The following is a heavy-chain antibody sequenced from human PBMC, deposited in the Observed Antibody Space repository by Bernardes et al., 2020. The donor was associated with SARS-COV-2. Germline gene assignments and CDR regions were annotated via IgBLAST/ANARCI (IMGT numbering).Heavy chain of an antibody. CDR1: GFTFSSYA. Sequence: GGSLRLSCAASGFTFSSYAMSWVRQAPGKGLEWVSAISGSGGSTYYADSVKGRFTISRDNSKNTLYLQMNSLRAEDTAVYYCAKDLLAYCGGDCYSLGVFDYWGQGTLVTVSS. J-gene: IGHJ4*02. D-gene: IGHD2-21*02. CDR3: AKDLLAYCGGDCYSLGVFDY. V-gene: IGHV3-23*01. CDR2: ISGSGGST.